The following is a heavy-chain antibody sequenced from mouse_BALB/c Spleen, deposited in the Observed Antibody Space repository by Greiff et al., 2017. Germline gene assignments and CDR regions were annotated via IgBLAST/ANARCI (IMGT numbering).Heavy chain of an antibody. V-gene: IGHV1-54*01. J-gene: IGHJ3*01. CDR3: ARGEVRRGAWFAY. D-gene: IGHD2-14*01. CDR2: INPGSGGT. CDR1: GYAFTNYL. Sequence: QLQQSGAELVRPGTSVKVSCKASGYAFTNYLIEWVKQRPGQGLEWIGVINPGSGGTNYNEKFKGKATLTADKSSSTAYMQLSSLTSDDSAVYFCARGEVRRGAWFAYWGQGTLVTVSA.